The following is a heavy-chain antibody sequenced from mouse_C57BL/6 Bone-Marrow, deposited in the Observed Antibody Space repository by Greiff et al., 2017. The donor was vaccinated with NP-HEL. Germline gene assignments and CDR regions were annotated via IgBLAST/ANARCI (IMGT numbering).Heavy chain of an antibody. D-gene: IGHD1-1*01. CDR3: ARLREVFAY. J-gene: IGHJ3*01. Sequence: EVKLMESGPGLVKPSQSLSLTCSVTGYSITSGYYWNWIRQFPGNKLEWMGYISYDGSNNYNPSLKNRISITRDTSKNQFFLKLNSVTTEDTATYYCARLREVFAYWGQGTLVTVSA. V-gene: IGHV3-6*01. CDR2: ISYDGSN. CDR1: GYSITSGYY.